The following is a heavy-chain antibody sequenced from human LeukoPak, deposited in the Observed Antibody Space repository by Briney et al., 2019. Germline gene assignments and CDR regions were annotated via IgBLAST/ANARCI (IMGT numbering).Heavy chain of an antibody. CDR3: ARDHYYYGSGSYYNRNLYYYYMDV. Sequence: SVKVSCKASGGTFSSYAISWVRQAPGQGPEWMGGIIPIFGTANYAQKFQGRVTITTDESTSTAYMELSSLRSEDTAVYYCARDHYYYGSGSYYNRNLYYYYMDVWGKGTTVTVSS. CDR2: IIPIFGTA. V-gene: IGHV1-69*05. CDR1: GGTFSSYA. D-gene: IGHD3-10*01. J-gene: IGHJ6*03.